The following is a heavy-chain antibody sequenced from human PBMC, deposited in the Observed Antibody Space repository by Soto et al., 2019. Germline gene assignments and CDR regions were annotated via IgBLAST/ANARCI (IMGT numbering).Heavy chain of an antibody. CDR2: ISYDGSNK. CDR3: ARGTYYDFWSGYRDYYYYYGMDV. V-gene: IGHV3-30-3*01. D-gene: IGHD3-3*01. Sequence: RGSLRLSCAASGFTFSSYAMHWVRQAPGKGLEWVAVISYDGSNKYYADSVKGRFTISRDNSKNTLYLQMNSLRAEDTAVYYCARGTYYDFWSGYRDYYYYYGMDVWGQGTTVTVSS. J-gene: IGHJ6*02. CDR1: GFTFSSYA.